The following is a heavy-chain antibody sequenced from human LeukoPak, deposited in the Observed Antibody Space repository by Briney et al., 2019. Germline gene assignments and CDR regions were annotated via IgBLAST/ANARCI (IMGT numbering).Heavy chain of an antibody. CDR1: GFTFSSYG. CDR2: ISYDGSNK. CDR3: AKDFGSSSSAFDP. J-gene: IGHJ5*02. D-gene: IGHD6-6*01. Sequence: GGSLRLSCAASGFTFSSYGMHWVRQAPGKGLEWVAVISYDGSNKYYADSVKGRFTISRDNSKNTLYLQMNSLRAEDTAVYYCAKDFGSSSSAFDPWGQGTLVTVSS. V-gene: IGHV3-30*18.